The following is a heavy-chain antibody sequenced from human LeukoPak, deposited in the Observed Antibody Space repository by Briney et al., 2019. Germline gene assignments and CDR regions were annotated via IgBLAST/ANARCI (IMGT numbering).Heavy chain of an antibody. Sequence: PGGSLRLSCGACGLILDGSWMNWVRHAPGEGRGVEAYMDPSGSQKRYVDSVKGRFSLSKANAGTSLYLAMYRLIAEDTAIYFCAIWTSGNYWGQGTLVTVSS. D-gene: IGHD1-1*01. CDR1: GLILDGSW. CDR3: AIWTSGNY. CDR2: MDPSGSQK. J-gene: IGHJ4*02. V-gene: IGHV3-7*01.